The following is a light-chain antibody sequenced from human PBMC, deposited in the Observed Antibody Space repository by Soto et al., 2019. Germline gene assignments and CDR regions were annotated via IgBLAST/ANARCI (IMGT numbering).Light chain of an antibody. V-gene: IGKV3-15*01. Sequence: EIVMTQSPATLSVSPGERATLSCRASQSVSSNLAWYQQKPGQAPSLLIYGASTRATGIPARFSGSGSGTEFTLNISSLHAEDFAVYYSQQYNNWPPYTFGQGTKLEIK. J-gene: IGKJ2*01. CDR2: GAS. CDR3: QQYNNWPPYT. CDR1: QSVSSN.